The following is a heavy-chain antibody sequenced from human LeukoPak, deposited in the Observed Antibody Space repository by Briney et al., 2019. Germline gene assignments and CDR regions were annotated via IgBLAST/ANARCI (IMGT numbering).Heavy chain of an antibody. CDR2: IYPGDSDT. Sequence: PGESLKISCKGSGYSFTTYWIGWVRQMPGKGLEWMGIIYPGDSDTRYSPSFQGQVTSADKSISTAYLQWSSLKASDTAMYYCARPGEEGTAMGLRAFDIWGQGTMVTVSS. D-gene: IGHD5-18*01. CDR3: ARPGEEGTAMGLRAFDI. J-gene: IGHJ3*02. CDR1: GYSFTTYW. V-gene: IGHV5-51*01.